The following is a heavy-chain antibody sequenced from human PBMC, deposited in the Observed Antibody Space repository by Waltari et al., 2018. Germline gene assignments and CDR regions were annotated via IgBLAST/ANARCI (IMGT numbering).Heavy chain of an antibody. V-gene: IGHV4-59*01. CDR3: ARGDRAPSGYGTELDY. CDR1: GGSMNTSS. D-gene: IGHD5-12*01. Sequence: QVQLQESAPGLGKLSETLSLTSPVSGGSMNTSSGTWIRQPPGKGLEYIGYIYDSGATNYNPSLKSRITISIDTSMNQFYLKVTSVTAADTAVYYCARGDRAPSGYGTELDYWGQGTMVTVSS. J-gene: IGHJ4*02. CDR2: IYDSGAT.